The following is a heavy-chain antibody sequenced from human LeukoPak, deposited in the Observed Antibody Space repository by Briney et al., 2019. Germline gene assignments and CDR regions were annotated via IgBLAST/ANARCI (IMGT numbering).Heavy chain of an antibody. CDR2: IGTAGDT. J-gene: IGHJ4*02. D-gene: IGHD5-24*01. V-gene: IGHV3-13*01. CDR1: GFTFSSYD. Sequence: PGGSLRLSCAASGFTFSSYDMHWVRQATGKGLEWVSAIGTAGDTYYPGSVKGRFTISRENAKNSLYLQMNSLRAEDTAVYYCARGENNYFFDYWGQGTLVTVSS. CDR3: ARGENNYFFDY.